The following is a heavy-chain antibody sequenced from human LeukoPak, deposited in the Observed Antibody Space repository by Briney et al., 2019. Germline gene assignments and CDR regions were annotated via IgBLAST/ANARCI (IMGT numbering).Heavy chain of an antibody. D-gene: IGHD2-15*01. Sequence: GGSLRLSCAASGFTFSSYGMHWVRQAPGKGLEWVAVIWYDGSNKYYADSVKGRFTISRDNSKNTLHLQMNSLRAEDTAVYYCARPNYCSGGSXYDYFDXWGQGTLVTVS. CDR2: IWYDGSNK. V-gene: IGHV3-33*01. CDR1: GFTFSSYG. CDR3: ARPNYCSGGSXYDYFDX. J-gene: IGHJ4*02.